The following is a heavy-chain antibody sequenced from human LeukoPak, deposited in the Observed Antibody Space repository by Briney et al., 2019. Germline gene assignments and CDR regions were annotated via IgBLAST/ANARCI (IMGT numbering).Heavy chain of an antibody. CDR3: AGGGRITIFGVVPH. V-gene: IGHV4-61*02. J-gene: IGHJ4*02. CDR2: IYTSGST. CDR1: GGSISSGSYY. D-gene: IGHD3-3*01. Sequence: SETLSLTCTVSGGSISSGSYYWSWIRQPAGKGLEWIGRIYTSGSTNYNPSLKSRVTISVDTSKNQFSLKLSSVTAADTAVYYCAGGGRITIFGVVPHWGQGALVTVSS.